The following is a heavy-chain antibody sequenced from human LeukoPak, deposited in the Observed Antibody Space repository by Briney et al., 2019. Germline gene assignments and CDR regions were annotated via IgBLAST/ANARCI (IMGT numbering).Heavy chain of an antibody. D-gene: IGHD2-8*02. CDR3: AKPRTTGLGWAQFDY. J-gene: IGHJ4*02. CDR1: GFTFSSFA. Sequence: GGSLRLSCAASGFTFSSFAMTWVRQAPGKGLEWVSGFDGNGPNTYYADSVKGRWTISRDNSRNTLYLEMNSLRPEDTAIYYCAKPRTTGLGWAQFDYWGQGFLVTVSS. CDR2: FDGNGPNT. V-gene: IGHV3-23*01.